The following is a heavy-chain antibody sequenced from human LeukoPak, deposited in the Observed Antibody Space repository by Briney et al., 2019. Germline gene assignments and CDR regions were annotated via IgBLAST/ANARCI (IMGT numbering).Heavy chain of an antibody. D-gene: IGHD2-2*01. Sequence: GESLKISCKASGYSFSSFWIAWVRQMPGKGLEWMGIIYPGDSDTRYSPSFQGQVTMSADKSINTAYLQWSSLKASDTAMYYCARRQGCSSTSCPPDYWGQGTLVTVSS. CDR2: IYPGDSDT. J-gene: IGHJ4*02. V-gene: IGHV5-51*01. CDR3: ARRQGCSSTSCPPDY. CDR1: GYSFSSFW.